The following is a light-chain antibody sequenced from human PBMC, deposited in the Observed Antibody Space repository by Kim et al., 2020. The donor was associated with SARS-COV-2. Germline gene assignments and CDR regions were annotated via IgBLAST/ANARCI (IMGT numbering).Light chain of an antibody. V-gene: IGKV1-9*01. CDR2: AAS. J-gene: IGKJ3*01. Sequence: ILLTQSPSSLYASVGDRVTITCRASQGISRDLAWYQQKPGNPPKLLIYAASTLQSGVPSRFSGSGSGTDFTLTITSLQPEDFATYSCQQLHTYPLTFGPGTKVDIK. CDR3: QQLHTYPLT. CDR1: QGISRD.